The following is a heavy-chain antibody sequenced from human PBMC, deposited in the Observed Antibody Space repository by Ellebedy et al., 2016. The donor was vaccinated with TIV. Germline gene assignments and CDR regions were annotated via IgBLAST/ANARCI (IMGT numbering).Heavy chain of an antibody. V-gene: IGHV3-7*01. CDR3: ARASGSYYPANFDY. CDR2: IKQDGSEK. D-gene: IGHD1-26*01. Sequence: GESLKISCAASGFTFNSYWMSWVRQAPGKGLEWVANIKQDGSEKYYVYSVKGRFTISRDNAENSLYLQLNSVRAEDTAVYYCARASGSYYPANFDYWGQGTLVTVSS. CDR1: GFTFNSYW. J-gene: IGHJ4*02.